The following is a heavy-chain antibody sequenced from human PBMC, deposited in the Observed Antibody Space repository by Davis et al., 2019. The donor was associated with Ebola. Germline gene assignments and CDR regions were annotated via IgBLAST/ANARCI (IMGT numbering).Heavy chain of an antibody. CDR3: ARAPTWSQINYYCFDC. CDR1: GYTFTSYD. J-gene: IGHJ4*02. D-gene: IGHD3-10*01. CDR2: MNPNSGNT. Sequence: ASVKVSCKASGYTFTSYDINWVRQAPGQGLEWMGWMNPNSGNTGYAQKFQGRVTMTRNTSISTAYMELSSLRSDDTAVYYCARAPTWSQINYYCFDCWGQGTLVTVSS. V-gene: IGHV1-8*01.